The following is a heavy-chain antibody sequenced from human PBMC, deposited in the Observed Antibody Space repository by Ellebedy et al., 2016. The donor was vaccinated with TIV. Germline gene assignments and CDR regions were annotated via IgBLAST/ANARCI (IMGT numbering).Heavy chain of an antibody. CDR2: ISYDGSNK. D-gene: IGHD2-2*01. CDR3: AKLHCSSTSCGYFDY. J-gene: IGHJ4*02. CDR1: GFTFSSYG. Sequence: GESLKISXAASGFTFSSYGMHWVRQAPGKGLEWVAVISYDGSNKYYADSVKGRFTISRDNSKNTLYLQMNSLRAEDTAVYYCAKLHCSSTSCGYFDYWGQGTLVTVSS. V-gene: IGHV3-30*18.